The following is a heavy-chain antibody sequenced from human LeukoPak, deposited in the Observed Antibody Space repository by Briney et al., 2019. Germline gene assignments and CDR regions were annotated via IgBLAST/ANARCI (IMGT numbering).Heavy chain of an antibody. CDR1: GYSFTSYW. CDR3: ARVDYSGGSCYSWFGFYHYGLDV. CDR2: IYPGDSDT. D-gene: IGHD2-15*01. Sequence: GESLKISCKGSGYSFTSYWIAWVRQMPGKGLEWMGIIYPGDSDTRYSPSFQGQVTISADKSISTAYLQWSSLKASDTAMYYCARVDYSGGSCYSWFGFYHYGLDVWGQGTTVTVSS. J-gene: IGHJ6*02. V-gene: IGHV5-51*01.